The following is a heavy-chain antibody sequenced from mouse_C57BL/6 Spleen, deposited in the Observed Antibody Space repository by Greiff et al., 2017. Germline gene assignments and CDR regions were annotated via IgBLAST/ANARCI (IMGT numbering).Heavy chain of an antibody. V-gene: IGHV1-63*01. D-gene: IGHD2-3*01. CDR3: ARGIYDGYPYYFDY. J-gene: IGHJ2*01. CDR2: IYPGGGYT. Sequence: QVQLKESGAELVRPGTSVKMSCKASGYTFTNYWIGWAKQRPGHGLEWIGDIYPGGGYTNYNEKFKGKATLAADKSSSTAYMQFSSLTSEDSAIXYCARGIYDGYPYYFDYWGQGTTLTVSS. CDR1: GYTFTNYW.